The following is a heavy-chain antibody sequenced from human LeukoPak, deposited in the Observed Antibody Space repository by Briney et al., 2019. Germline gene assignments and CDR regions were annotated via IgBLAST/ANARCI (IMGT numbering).Heavy chain of an antibody. D-gene: IGHD5-12*01. CDR2: INPSGGST. CDR3: ARDMGGYDPQYSFDY. V-gene: IGHV1-46*01. Sequence: ASVKVSCKASGYTFTSYGISWVRQAPGQGLEWMGIINPSGGSTSYAQKFQGRVTLTRDTSTSTVYMELSSLRYEDTAVYYCARDMGGYDPQYSFDYWGQGTLVTVSS. J-gene: IGHJ4*02. CDR1: GYTFTSYG.